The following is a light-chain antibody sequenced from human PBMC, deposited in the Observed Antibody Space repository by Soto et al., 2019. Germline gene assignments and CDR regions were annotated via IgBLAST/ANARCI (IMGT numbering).Light chain of an antibody. CDR2: IAS. CDR1: QSVSRSY. CDR3: QHYGSSPYT. V-gene: IGKV3-20*01. Sequence: EVVLTQSPGTLSLSPAERATLSCWASQSVSRSYLAWYQQKPGQAPRLLIYIASSRATGIPDRFSGSGSGTDFTLTISRLEPEDFAMYYCQHYGSSPYTFGQGTKLEIK. J-gene: IGKJ2*01.